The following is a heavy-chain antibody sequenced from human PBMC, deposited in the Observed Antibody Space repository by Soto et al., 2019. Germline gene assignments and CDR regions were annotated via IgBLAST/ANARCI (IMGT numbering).Heavy chain of an antibody. Sequence: QIQLVQSGPEVKKPGASVKVSCKAAGYTFDIYGISWVRQVPGQGPEWVGWISADNGDTKYAQRMHGRVTLTTDRATSTAYMELRSLRSDDTAVYYCARDRSYYYDSSGYPFDYWAQGSLVTVSS. J-gene: IGHJ4*02. D-gene: IGHD3-22*01. CDR1: GYTFDIYG. CDR3: ARDRSYYYDSSGYPFDY. V-gene: IGHV1-18*01. CDR2: ISADNGDT.